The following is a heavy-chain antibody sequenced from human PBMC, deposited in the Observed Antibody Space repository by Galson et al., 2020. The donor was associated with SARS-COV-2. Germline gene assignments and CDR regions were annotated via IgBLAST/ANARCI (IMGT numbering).Heavy chain of an antibody. CDR2: IIPIFGTP. D-gene: IGHD1-1*01. CDR3: VITSNWPDAFDI. CDR1: GGNFRSNA. V-gene: IGHV1-69*13. J-gene: IGHJ3*02. Sequence: SVKVSCKASGGNFRSNAISWVRQAPGQGLEWMGRIIPIFGTPNYAQKFQGRVTITADESTSTAYMELSSLRSEDTAVYYCVITSNWPDAFDIWGQGTMVTVSS.